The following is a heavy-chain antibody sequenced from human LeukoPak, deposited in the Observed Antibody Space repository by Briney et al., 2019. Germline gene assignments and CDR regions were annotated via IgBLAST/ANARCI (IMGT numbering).Heavy chain of an antibody. Sequence: PSETLSLTCTVSGGSISTYYWSWIRQPPGKGLEWIGYIYYSGSTNYNPSLKSRVTISVDTSKNQFSLKLSSVTAADTAVYYCAAEYSSGWHGGWFDPWGQGTLVTVSS. J-gene: IGHJ5*02. V-gene: IGHV4-59*01. D-gene: IGHD6-19*01. CDR3: AAEYSSGWHGGWFDP. CDR1: GGSISTYY. CDR2: IYYSGST.